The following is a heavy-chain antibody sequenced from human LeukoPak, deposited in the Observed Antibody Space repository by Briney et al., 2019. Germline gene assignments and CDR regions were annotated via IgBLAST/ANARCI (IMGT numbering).Heavy chain of an antibody. CDR1: GFTFDDYA. CDR2: TSWNSGSI. V-gene: IGHV3-9*01. CDR3: AKGGFYDFWSGYYRFDY. J-gene: IGHJ4*02. Sequence: TGGSLRLSCAASGFTFDDYAMHWVRQAPGKGLGWVSATSWNSGSIGYADSVKGRFTISRDNAKNSLYLQMNSLRAEDTALYYCAKGGFYDFWSGYYRFDYWGQGTLVTVSS. D-gene: IGHD3-3*01.